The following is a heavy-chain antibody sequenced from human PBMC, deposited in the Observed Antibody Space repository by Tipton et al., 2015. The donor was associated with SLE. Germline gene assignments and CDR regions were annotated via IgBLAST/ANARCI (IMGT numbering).Heavy chain of an antibody. D-gene: IGHD2-15*01. CDR3: AGRIGGYYDMDV. Sequence: RSLRLSCAASGFTFSSYDMHWVRQAPGKGLEWAAVISYDGSNKYYADSVKGRFTISRDNSKNTLYLQMNSLRAGDTAVYYCAGRIGGYYDMDVWGQGTTVTVSS. V-gene: IGHV3-30*04. J-gene: IGHJ6*02. CDR2: ISYDGSNK. CDR1: GFTFSSYD.